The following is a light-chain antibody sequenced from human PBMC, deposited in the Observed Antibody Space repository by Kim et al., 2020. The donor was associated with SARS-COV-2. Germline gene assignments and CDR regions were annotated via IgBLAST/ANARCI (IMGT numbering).Light chain of an antibody. CDR3: QQRSNWPPPLT. Sequence: EIVLTQSPATLSLSPGERATLSCRASQSVSSYLAWYQQKPGQAPRLLIYDASNRATGIPARFSGSGSATDFTLTISSLEPEDFAVYYCQQRSNWPPPLTFGGGTKVDIK. V-gene: IGKV3-11*01. CDR1: QSVSSY. J-gene: IGKJ4*01. CDR2: DAS.